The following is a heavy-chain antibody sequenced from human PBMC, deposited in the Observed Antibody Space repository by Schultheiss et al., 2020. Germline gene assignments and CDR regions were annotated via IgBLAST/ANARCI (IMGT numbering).Heavy chain of an antibody. CDR1: GGSFSGYY. CDR3: AKGDQWLVRFVG. J-gene: IGHJ4*02. V-gene: IGHV3-23*01. Sequence: ETLSLTCAVYGGSFSGYYWSWIRQPPGKGLEWVSAISGSGGSTYYADSVKGRFTISRDNSKNTLYLQMNSLRAEDTAVYYCAKGDQWLVRFVGWGQGTLVTVSS. D-gene: IGHD6-19*01. CDR2: ISGSGGST.